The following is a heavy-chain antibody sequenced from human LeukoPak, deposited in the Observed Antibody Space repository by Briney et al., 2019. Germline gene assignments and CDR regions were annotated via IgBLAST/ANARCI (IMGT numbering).Heavy chain of an antibody. CDR3: ASVGYCGGDCYSAHFDY. Sequence: GGSLRLSCAASIFTFSSYEMNWVRQAPGKGLEWVSYISSTGSTISYADSVKGRFTISRDNAKNSLYLQMNSLRAEDTAVYYCASVGYCGGDCYSAHFDYWGQGTLVTVSS. V-gene: IGHV3-48*03. CDR2: ISSTGSTI. CDR1: IFTFSSYE. D-gene: IGHD2-21*02. J-gene: IGHJ4*02.